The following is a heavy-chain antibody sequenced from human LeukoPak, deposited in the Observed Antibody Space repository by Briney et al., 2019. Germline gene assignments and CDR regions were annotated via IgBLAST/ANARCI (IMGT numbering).Heavy chain of an antibody. CDR3: ARGRKDDRRDGYIFDY. V-gene: IGHV1-8*03. Sequence: ASMKVSCKASGYTFTSYDINWVRQATGQGLEWMGWMNPNSGNTGYAQKFQGRVAITRNTSISTAYMELSSLRSEDTAVYYCARGRKDDRRDGYIFDYWGQGTLVTVSS. J-gene: IGHJ4*02. D-gene: IGHD5-24*01. CDR1: GYTFTSYD. CDR2: MNPNSGNT.